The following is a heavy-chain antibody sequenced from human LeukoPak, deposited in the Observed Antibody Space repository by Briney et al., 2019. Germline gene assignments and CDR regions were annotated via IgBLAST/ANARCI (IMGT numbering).Heavy chain of an antibody. Sequence: GASVKLSCKASGYTVSTYSLAWRRQGPGQSLEWMGWISVNNGGTNYAQSFQDRVTLTSDTSTNTAYLELRSLRSDDTAIIYCATATQPRGYFLHWGQGTLVTVSS. V-gene: IGHV1-18*01. CDR1: GYTVSTYS. CDR3: ATATQPRGYFLH. CDR2: ISVNNGGT. D-gene: IGHD2-2*01. J-gene: IGHJ1*01.